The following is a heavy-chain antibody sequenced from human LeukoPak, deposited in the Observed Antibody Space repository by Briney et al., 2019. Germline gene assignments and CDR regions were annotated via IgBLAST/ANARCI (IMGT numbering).Heavy chain of an antibody. Sequence: ASVKVSCKASGYTFTSYGISWVRQAPGQGLEWMGWISAYNGNTNYAQKLQGRVTMTTDTSTSTAYMELRSLRSDDTAVYYCARGTMVRGVIEGSYCYYGMDVWGQGTTVTVSS. CDR1: GYTFTSYG. V-gene: IGHV1-18*01. D-gene: IGHD3-10*01. J-gene: IGHJ6*02. CDR2: ISAYNGNT. CDR3: ARGTMVRGVIEGSYCYYGMDV.